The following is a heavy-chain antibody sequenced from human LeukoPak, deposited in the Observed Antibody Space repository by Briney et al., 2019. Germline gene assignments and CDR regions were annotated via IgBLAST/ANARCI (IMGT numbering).Heavy chain of an antibody. CDR2: INTDGTVT. J-gene: IGHJ5*02. CDR1: GFTFSKYW. D-gene: IGHD6-19*01. Sequence: GGSLRLSCAASGFTFSKYWMLWVRQAPGEGLESVSRINTDGTVTTYADSVKGRFTVSRDNADNTMFLQMNSVRDEDTAVYYCATKQWLAPPPDAWGQGTPVTVSS. V-gene: IGHV3-74*01. CDR3: ATKQWLAPPPDA.